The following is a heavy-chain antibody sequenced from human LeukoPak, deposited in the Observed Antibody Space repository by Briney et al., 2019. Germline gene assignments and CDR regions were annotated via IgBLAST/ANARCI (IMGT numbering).Heavy chain of an antibody. Sequence: SETPSLTCTVSGGSIRSYYWSWIRQPPGKGLEWIGYIYYSGSTNYNPSLKSRVTISVDTSKNQFSLKLSSVTAADTAVYYCAREVLGYCSGGSCYSGWFDPWGQGTLVTVSS. V-gene: IGHV4-59*08. J-gene: IGHJ5*02. CDR3: AREVLGYCSGGSCYSGWFDP. CDR1: GGSIRSYY. D-gene: IGHD2-15*01. CDR2: IYYSGST.